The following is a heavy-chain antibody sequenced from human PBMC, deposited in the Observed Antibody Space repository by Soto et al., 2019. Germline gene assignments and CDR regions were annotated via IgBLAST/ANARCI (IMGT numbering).Heavy chain of an antibody. Sequence: XPVKVSSNASGYPFTDYYIHWVRQAPGQGLEWMGWINPNSGGTNYAQKFQGRVTMTRDTSISTAYMELSRLISDDTAVYYCARGDVRVVASFDPWGQGDLVTVS. V-gene: IGHV1-2*02. CDR1: GYPFTDYY. CDR3: ARGDVRVVASFDP. CDR2: INPNSGGT. D-gene: IGHD2-15*01. J-gene: IGHJ5*02.